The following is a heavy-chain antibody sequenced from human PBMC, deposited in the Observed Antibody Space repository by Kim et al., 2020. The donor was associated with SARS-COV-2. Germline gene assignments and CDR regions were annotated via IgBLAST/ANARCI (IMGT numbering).Heavy chain of an antibody. D-gene: IGHD3-10*01. V-gene: IGHV3-23*01. CDR3: AKHWGSGTYYNFLDY. CDR1: GFIFSSYG. J-gene: IGHJ4*02. CDR2: LTDSGGTT. Sequence: GGSLRLSCAASGFIFSSYGMSWVRQAPGKGLDWVAALTDSGGTTHYADSVKGRFTISRDNPNNILYLQMSSLRVEDTAVYYCAKHWGSGTYYNFLDYWGQGTLVTVSS.